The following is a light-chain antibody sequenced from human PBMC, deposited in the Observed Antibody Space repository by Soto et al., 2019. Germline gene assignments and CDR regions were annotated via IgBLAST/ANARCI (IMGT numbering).Light chain of an antibody. CDR2: RNH. V-gene: IGLV1-44*01. CDR1: GSNIGTHA. CDR3: AAWDDSLRAVV. Sequence: QSVLTQSPSESATPGQRVTISCSGSGSNIGTHAVNWYQQVPGTAPTLLIFRNHQRPSGVPDRFSGSKSGTSASLAISGPLSEDEADYYCAAWDDSLRAVVFGGGTKVTVL. J-gene: IGLJ2*01.